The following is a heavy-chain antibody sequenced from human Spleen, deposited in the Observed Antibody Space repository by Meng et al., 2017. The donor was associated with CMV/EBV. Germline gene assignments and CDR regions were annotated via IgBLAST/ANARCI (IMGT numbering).Heavy chain of an antibody. CDR3: ARMGIPSYYFDY. V-gene: IGHV4-39*07. J-gene: IGHJ4*02. CDR2: FPYSGST. D-gene: IGHD7-27*01. CDR1: GGSISVRSYY. Sequence: VSGGSISVRSYYGAWIRQSPGKGLEWIGSFPYSGSTYYSPSLKSRVTISEDTSKNQFSLKRSSVTAADTAVYYCARMGIPSYYFDYWGQGTLVTVSS.